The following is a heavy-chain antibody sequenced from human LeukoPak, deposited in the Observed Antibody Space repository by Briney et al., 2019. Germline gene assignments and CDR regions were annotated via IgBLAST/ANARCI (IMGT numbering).Heavy chain of an antibody. D-gene: IGHD6-19*01. CDR3: ARPLVPTYSSGWHYAY. CDR1: GFTFSSYS. V-gene: IGHV3-23*01. Sequence: GGSLRLSCAASGFTFSSYSMNWVRQAPGKGLEWVSGISGNGGSTYYADSVKGRFTISRDNSKNTLYLQMNSLRDEDTAVYYCARPLVPTYSSGWHYAYWGQGTLVTVSS. J-gene: IGHJ4*02. CDR2: ISGNGGST.